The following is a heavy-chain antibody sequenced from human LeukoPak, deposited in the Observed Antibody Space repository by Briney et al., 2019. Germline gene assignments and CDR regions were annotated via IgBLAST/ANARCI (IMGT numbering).Heavy chain of an antibody. V-gene: IGHV4-31*03. D-gene: IGHD5-18*01. CDR1: GGSISSGGYY. Sequence: SETLSLTCTVSGGSISSGGYYWSWIRQHPGKGLEWIGYIYYSGSTYYNPSLKSRVTISVDTSKNQFSLKLSSVTAADTAVYYCATPSTDSYGYYFDYWGQGTLVTVSS. CDR3: ATPSTDSYGYYFDY. CDR2: IYYSGST. J-gene: IGHJ4*02.